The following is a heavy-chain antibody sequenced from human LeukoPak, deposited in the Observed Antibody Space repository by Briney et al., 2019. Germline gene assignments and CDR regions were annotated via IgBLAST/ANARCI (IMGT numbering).Heavy chain of an antibody. CDR1: GFTFSSYW. CDR3: ARGEVVVAATPFDY. V-gene: IGHV3-74*01. Sequence: GGSLRLSCAASGFTFSSYWMHWVRQAPGKGLVWVSRINSDESSTSYADSVKGRFSISRDNAKNTLYLQMNSLRAEDTAVYYCARGEVVVAATPFDYWGQGTVVTVSS. CDR2: INSDESST. J-gene: IGHJ4*02. D-gene: IGHD2-15*01.